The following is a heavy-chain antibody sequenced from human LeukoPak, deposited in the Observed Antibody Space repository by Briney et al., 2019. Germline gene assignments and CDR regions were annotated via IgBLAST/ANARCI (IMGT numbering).Heavy chain of an antibody. D-gene: IGHD3-10*01. J-gene: IGHJ4*02. CDR1: GYTFTTYG. Sequence: GASVKVSCKASGYTFTTYGISWVRQAPGQGLEWMGWISAYNGNTNYAQKLQGRVTMTTDTSTSTAYMELSSLRSEDTAVYYCATDLKGSRGFDYWGQGSLVTVSS. CDR2: ISAYNGNT. CDR3: ATDLKGSRGFDY. V-gene: IGHV1-18*01.